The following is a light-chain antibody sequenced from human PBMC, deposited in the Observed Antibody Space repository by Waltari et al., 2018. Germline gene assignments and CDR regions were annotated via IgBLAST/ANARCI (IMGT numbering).Light chain of an antibody. Sequence: EIVMTQSPATLSVSQGERATLSCRASQSVSRNLAWYQQKPVQAPRLLIYGASTRATGIPARFSGSGSVTEVTLTISSLQSEDCAVYYCQQYNNWPPYTFGQGTKLEIK. CDR2: GAS. CDR1: QSVSRN. V-gene: IGKV3-15*01. J-gene: IGKJ2*01. CDR3: QQYNNWPPYT.